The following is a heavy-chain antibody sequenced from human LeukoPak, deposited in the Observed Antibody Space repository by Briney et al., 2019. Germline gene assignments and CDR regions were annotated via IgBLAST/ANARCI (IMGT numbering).Heavy chain of an antibody. V-gene: IGHV1-8*01. D-gene: IGHD1-26*01. CDR2: MNPNSGNT. CDR3: ARSSVGARRRIDY. CDR1: GYTFTSYD. Sequence: ALVKVSCKASGYTFTSYDINWVRQATGQGLEWMGWMNPNSGNTGYAQKFQGRVTMTRSTSINTAYMELNSLTSEDTAVYYCARSSVGARRRIDYWGQGSLVTVSS. J-gene: IGHJ4*02.